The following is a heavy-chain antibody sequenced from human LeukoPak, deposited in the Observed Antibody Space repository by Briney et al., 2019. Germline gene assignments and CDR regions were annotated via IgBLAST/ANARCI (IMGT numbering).Heavy chain of an antibody. CDR2: IYYSGST. D-gene: IGHD4-17*01. V-gene: IGHV4-59*01. J-gene: IGHJ4*02. Sequence: PSETLSLTCTVSGGSISSYYWSWIRQPPGKGLEWIGYIYYSGSTNYNPSLKNRVTISVDTSKNQFSLKLSSVTAADTAVYYCARSPDYGDYFDYWGQGTLVTVSS. CDR1: GGSISSYY. CDR3: ARSPDYGDYFDY.